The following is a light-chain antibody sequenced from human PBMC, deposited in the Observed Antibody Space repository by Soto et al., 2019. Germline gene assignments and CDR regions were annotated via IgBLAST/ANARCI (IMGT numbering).Light chain of an antibody. J-gene: IGLJ1*01. CDR3: SSYTSSSTYV. Sequence: QSALTQPASVSGSPGQSITISCSGTSSDVGRYNYVSWYQQHPGKAPKLMISEVRNRPSGVSNRFSGSKSGNTASLTISGLQAEDEADYHCSSYTSSSTYVFGAGTKLTVL. CDR2: EVR. CDR1: SSDVGRYNY. V-gene: IGLV2-14*01.